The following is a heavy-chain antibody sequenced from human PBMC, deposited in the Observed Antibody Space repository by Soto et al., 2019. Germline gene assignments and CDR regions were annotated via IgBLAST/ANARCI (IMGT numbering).Heavy chain of an antibody. J-gene: IGHJ3*02. CDR1: GGSISSSSYY. D-gene: IGHD2-2*01. V-gene: IGHV4-39*01. Sequence: SETLSLTCTVSGGSISSSSYYWGWIRQPPGKGLEWIGSMYYSGSTFYNPSLKSRVTISVDTSKNQLSLKLSSVTASDTAVYYCARHPYSAPYIVVVATAIVLDASDIWGQGTMVTVSS. CDR2: MYYSGST. CDR3: ARHPYSAPYIVVVATAIVLDASDI.